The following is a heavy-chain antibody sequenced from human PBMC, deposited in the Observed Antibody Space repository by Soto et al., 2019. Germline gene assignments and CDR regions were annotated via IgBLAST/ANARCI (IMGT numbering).Heavy chain of an antibody. CDR3: AKDLTRQLAYWLDP. CDR1: GYTFTSYG. D-gene: IGHD6-6*01. CDR2: INAANGDT. J-gene: IGHJ5*02. Sequence: ASVKVSCKASGYTFTSYGIHWVRQAPGQRLEWMGWINAANGDTKYSPKFQGRVTLTRDTSIATAYLTLTSLTSDDTALYYCAKDLTRQLAYWLDPWGQGTQVTVSS. V-gene: IGHV1-3*01.